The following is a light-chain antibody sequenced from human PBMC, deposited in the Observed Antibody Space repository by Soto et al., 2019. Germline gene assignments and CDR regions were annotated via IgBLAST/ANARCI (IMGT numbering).Light chain of an antibody. CDR3: QHDRPSLGWERWS. CDR2: GAS. V-gene: IGKV3-20*01. Sequence: EIVLTQSPGTLSLSPGERATLSCRASHIISTSNLAWYQQKPGRSPRLLLYGASSRATGIPDRFSGDGCGPDFTLTISRREHEAFAVYYCQHDRPSLGWERWSFGQWTKVE. J-gene: IGKJ1*01. CDR1: HIISTSN.